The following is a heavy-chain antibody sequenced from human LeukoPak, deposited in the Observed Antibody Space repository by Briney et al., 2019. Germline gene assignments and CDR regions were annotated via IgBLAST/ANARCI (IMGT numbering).Heavy chain of an antibody. CDR2: ISGNSGSI. CDR3: AKDNSFDY. V-gene: IGHV3-9*01. Sequence: PGRSLRLSWAAAGFTVDDYAMRSVRQAPGKGLEWVSGISGNSGSIGYADSVKGRFTISRDNAKNSLYLQMNSLRAEDTALYYCAKDNSFDYWGQGTLVTVSS. CDR1: GFTVDDYA. J-gene: IGHJ4*02.